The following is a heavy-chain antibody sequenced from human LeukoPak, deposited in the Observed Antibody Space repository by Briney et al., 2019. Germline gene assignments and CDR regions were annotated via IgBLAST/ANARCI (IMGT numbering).Heavy chain of an antibody. D-gene: IGHD3-3*01. CDR3: AKALQEWLLSRNWFDP. CDR1: GFTFSSYA. J-gene: IGHJ5*02. CDR2: ISGSGGST. Sequence: GGSLRLSCAASGFTFSSYAMSWVRQAPGKGLEWVSAISGSGGSTYYADSVKGRFTISRDNSKTTLYLQMNSPRAEDTAVYYCAKALQEWLLSRNWFDPWGQGTLVTVSS. V-gene: IGHV3-23*01.